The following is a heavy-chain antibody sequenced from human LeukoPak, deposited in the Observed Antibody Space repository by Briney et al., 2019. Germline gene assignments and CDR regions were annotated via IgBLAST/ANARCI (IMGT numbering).Heavy chain of an antibody. D-gene: IGHD1-7*01. J-gene: IGHJ4*02. CDR3: SKGPYNWNYQIGYYFDS. V-gene: IGHV3-43*02. Sequence: GGSLRLSCAASGFTFDDYAMHWVRQAPGKGVEWVSLISGDGGPTYYVDSVKGRFTISRDNSKNSLYLQMNSLRTEDTAVYYCSKGPYNWNYQIGYYFDSWGQGTLVTVSS. CDR1: GFTFDDYA. CDR2: ISGDGGPT.